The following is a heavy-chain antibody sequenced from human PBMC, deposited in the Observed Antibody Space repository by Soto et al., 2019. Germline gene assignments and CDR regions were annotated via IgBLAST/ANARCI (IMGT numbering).Heavy chain of an antibody. CDR2: MDYSGST. CDR1: GGSVSSGSHY. V-gene: IGHV4-61*01. Sequence: PSETLSLTCTVSGGSVSSGSHYWSWIRQPPGKGLEWIGYMDYSGSTNYNPSLKSRVTISVDTSKNQFSLKLSSVTAADTAVYYCARAGTRLIEYWGQGTLVTVSS. J-gene: IGHJ4*02. D-gene: IGHD3-10*01. CDR3: ARAGTRLIEY.